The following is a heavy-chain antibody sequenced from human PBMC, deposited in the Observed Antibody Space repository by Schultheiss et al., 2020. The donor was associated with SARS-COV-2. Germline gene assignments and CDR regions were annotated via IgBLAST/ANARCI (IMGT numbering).Heavy chain of an antibody. V-gene: IGHV4-34*01. J-gene: IGHJ4*02. Sequence: SETLSLTVSACGRSFGGSYGRWSREPPGKALEWFGEINHSGSTNYNPSLKSRVTISVDTSKNQFSLKLSSVTAADTAVYYCARGHPLRRWQHTDGDDYWAEGLSVTVSS. CDR3: ARGHPLRRWQHTDGDDY. CDR2: INHSGST. CDR1: GRSFGGSY. D-gene: IGHD4-23*01.